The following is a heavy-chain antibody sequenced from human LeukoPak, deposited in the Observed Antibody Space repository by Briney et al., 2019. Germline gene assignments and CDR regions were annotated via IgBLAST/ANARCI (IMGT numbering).Heavy chain of an antibody. D-gene: IGHD6-19*01. J-gene: IGHJ5*02. CDR3: ARDGTAVAADNWFDP. CDR1: GYTFTSYG. CDR2: ISAYNGNT. V-gene: IGHV1-18*01. Sequence: ASVKVSCKASGYTFTSYGISWVRQAPGQGLEWMGWISAYNGNTNYAQKLQGRVTMTTDTSTSTAYMELRSLRSDDTAVYYCARDGTAVAADNWFDPWDQGTLVTVPS.